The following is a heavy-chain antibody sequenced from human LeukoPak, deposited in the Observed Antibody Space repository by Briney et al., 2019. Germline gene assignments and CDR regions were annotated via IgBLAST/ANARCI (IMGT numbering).Heavy chain of an antibody. Sequence: GGSLRLSCAASGFTFSSYTMSWVRQAPGKGLEWVSTITTSDGNTYYADSVKGRFTVSRDNSKNTLFLQMNSLRAEDTAVYYCAKDGGLWVSAHWGDFWGRGTLVTVSS. D-gene: IGHD7-27*01. V-gene: IGHV3-23*01. CDR3: AKDGGLWVSAHWGDF. CDR2: ITTSDGNT. CDR1: GFTFSSYT. J-gene: IGHJ4*02.